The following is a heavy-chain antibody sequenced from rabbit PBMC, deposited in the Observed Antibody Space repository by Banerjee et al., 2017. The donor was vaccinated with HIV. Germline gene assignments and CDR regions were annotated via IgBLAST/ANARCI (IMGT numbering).Heavy chain of an antibody. V-gene: IGHV1S45*01. D-gene: IGHD1-1*01. J-gene: IGHJ6*01. CDR2: IYGGSGST. CDR1: GFTISSSYW. Sequence: QEQLVESGGDLVKPEGSLALTCKASGFTISSSYWMSWVRQAPGKGLEWIGCIYGGSGSTYYASWAKGRFTISKTSSTTVTLQMTSLTAADTATYFCARTISSYYYGMDLWGPGTLVTVS. CDR3: ARTISSYYYGMDL.